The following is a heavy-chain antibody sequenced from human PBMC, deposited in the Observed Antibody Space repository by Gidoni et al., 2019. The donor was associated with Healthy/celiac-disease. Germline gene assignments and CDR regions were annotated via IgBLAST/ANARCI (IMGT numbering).Heavy chain of an antibody. CDR3: ARVLVGATPDY. CDR2: ISSSSSYI. CDR1: GFTFSSHS. J-gene: IGHJ4*02. D-gene: IGHD1-26*01. V-gene: IGHV3-21*01. Sequence: EVQLVESGGGLVKPGGSLRPSCSASGFTFSSHSMNWVRQAPGKGLEWVSSISSSSSYIYYADSVKGRFTISRDNAKNSLYLQMNSLRAEDTAVYYCARVLVGATPDYWGQGTLVTVSS.